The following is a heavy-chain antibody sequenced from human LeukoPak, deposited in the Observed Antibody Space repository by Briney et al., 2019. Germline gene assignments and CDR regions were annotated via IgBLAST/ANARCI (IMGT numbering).Heavy chain of an antibody. J-gene: IGHJ3*02. CDR3: VRKSTARAAFDI. CDR2: MYHSGSA. Sequence: SETLSLTCTISGDSVRSNYYWAWIRQSPGKGLQWIGSMYHSGSAYYDSSLKTRVTLSVDTSMNQFSLKLYSVTATDTAVYYCVRKSTARAAFDIWGQGTVVTVSS. V-gene: IGHV4-38-2*02. D-gene: IGHD5/OR15-5a*01. CDR1: GDSVRSNYY.